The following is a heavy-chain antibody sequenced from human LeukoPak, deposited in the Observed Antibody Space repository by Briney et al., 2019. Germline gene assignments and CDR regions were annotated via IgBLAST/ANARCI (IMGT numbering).Heavy chain of an antibody. D-gene: IGHD3-10*01. Sequence: GGSLRLSCAASGFTFSSYWMHWVRQAPGKGLVWVSRINSDGSSTSYADSVKGRFTITRDNAKNTQYLQMNSLRAEDTAVYYCARVSERTVRGVYYYYYGMDVWGQGTTVTVSS. CDR2: INSDGSST. CDR1: GFTFSSYW. V-gene: IGHV3-74*01. J-gene: IGHJ6*02. CDR3: ARVSERTVRGVYYYYYGMDV.